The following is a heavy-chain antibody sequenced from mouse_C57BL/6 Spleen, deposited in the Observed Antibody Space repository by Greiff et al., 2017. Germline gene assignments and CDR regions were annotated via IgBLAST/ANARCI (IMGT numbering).Heavy chain of an antibody. CDR2: IYPRSGNT. CDR1: GYIFTSYG. CDR3: AREEEDYYAMDY. J-gene: IGHJ4*01. Sequence: QVQLQQSGAELARPGASVKLSCKASGYIFTSYGISWVKQRTGQGLEWIGEIYPRSGNTYYNEKFKGKATLTADKSSSTAYMELRSLTSEDSAVYFCAREEEDYYAMDYWGQGTSVTVSS. V-gene: IGHV1-81*01.